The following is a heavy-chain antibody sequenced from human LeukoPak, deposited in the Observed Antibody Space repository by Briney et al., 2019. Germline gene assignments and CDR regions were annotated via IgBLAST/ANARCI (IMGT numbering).Heavy chain of an antibody. CDR2: INNSGGST. CDR3: ANPPGLRRLDP. Sequence: GGSLRLSCAASGFTFSSYAMNWVRQAPGKGLAWVSGINNSGGSTYYADSVKGRFTISRDNSKNTLYLQMNSLRAEDTAVYYCANPPGLRRLDPWGQGTLVTVSS. D-gene: IGHD5-12*01. J-gene: IGHJ5*02. V-gene: IGHV3-23*01. CDR1: GFTFSSYA.